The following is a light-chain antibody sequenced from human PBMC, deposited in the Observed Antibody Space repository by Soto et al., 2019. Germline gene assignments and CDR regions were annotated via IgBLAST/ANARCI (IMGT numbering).Light chain of an antibody. CDR3: QHRGT. CDR1: QSVGTY. V-gene: IGKV3D-15*01. CDR2: VAS. J-gene: IGKJ1*01. Sequence: EIVMTQSPATLSVSPGERATLSCRASQSVGTYLAWYQQKPGQAPRLLIYVASTRATGIRARFSGSGSGTEFTLTISSLQSEDFAVYYCQHRGTFGQGTKVEIK.